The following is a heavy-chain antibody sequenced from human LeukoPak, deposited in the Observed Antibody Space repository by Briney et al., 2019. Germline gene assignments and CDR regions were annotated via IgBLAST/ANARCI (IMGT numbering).Heavy chain of an antibody. Sequence: PGGSLRLSCAASGFTVTTNYMSWVRQAPGKGLEWVANIKQDGSEIHYVDSVRGRFTISRDNAKNSMYLQMNSLRAEDTAVYYCAGYQLEYIAWGQGTLVTVSS. CDR3: AGYQLEYIA. V-gene: IGHV3-7*01. D-gene: IGHD2-2*01. J-gene: IGHJ5*02. CDR2: IKQDGSEI. CDR1: GFTVTTNY.